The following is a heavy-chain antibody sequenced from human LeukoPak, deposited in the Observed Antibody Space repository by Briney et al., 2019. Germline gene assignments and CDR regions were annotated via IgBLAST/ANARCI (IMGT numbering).Heavy chain of an antibody. CDR3: ARDPYSGNYGDYYYYYMDV. J-gene: IGHJ6*03. Sequence: GESLRLSCAASGFTFSTYNMNWVRQAPGKGLEWVSSITSSSSYIYYADSVKGRFTISRDNAKSSLYLQMNSLRDEDTAVYYCARDPYSGNYGDYYYYYMDVWGKGTTVTISS. CDR1: GFTFSTYN. V-gene: IGHV3-21*01. CDR2: ITSSSSYI. D-gene: IGHD1-26*01.